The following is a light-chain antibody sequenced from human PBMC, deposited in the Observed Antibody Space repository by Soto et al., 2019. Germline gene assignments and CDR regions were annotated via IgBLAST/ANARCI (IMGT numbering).Light chain of an antibody. CDR1: QSVLYSSNNKNY. CDR3: KQYDNTPPYT. J-gene: IGKJ2*01. Sequence: DIVMTQSPDSLAVSLGERATINCKSSQSVLYSSNNKNYLAWYQQKPGPPPKLLIYLAFTREYGVPDRFSDSGSGTDFTITISSLQAEDVAVYYCKQYDNTPPYTFGQGTKLQIK. V-gene: IGKV4-1*01. CDR2: LAF.